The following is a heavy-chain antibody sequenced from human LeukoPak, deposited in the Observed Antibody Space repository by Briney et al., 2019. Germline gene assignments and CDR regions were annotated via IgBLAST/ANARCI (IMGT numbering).Heavy chain of an antibody. Sequence: GESLKISCKGSGYSFTSYWISWVRQMPGKGLEWMGRIDPSDSYTNYSPSFQGHVTISADKSSSTAYLQWSSLKASDTAMNYCARLDIVATNDAFDIWGQGTMVTVSS. J-gene: IGHJ3*02. CDR2: IDPSDSYT. V-gene: IGHV5-10-1*01. CDR3: ARLDIVATNDAFDI. D-gene: IGHD5-12*01. CDR1: GYSFTSYW.